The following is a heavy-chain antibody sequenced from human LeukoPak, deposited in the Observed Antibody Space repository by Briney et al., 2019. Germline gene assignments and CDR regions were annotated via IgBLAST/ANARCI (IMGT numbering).Heavy chain of an antibody. J-gene: IGHJ5*02. CDR2: IYSGGST. CDR1: GFTVSRNY. D-gene: IGHD2-2*01. Sequence: GGSLRLSCAASGFTVSRNYMSWVRQAPGKGLEWVSVIYSGGSTYYADSVKGRFTISRDNSKNTLYLQMNSLRAEDTAVYYCARERNRYCTTTSCHTVNWFDPWGQGTLVIVSS. CDR3: ARERNRYCTTTSCHTVNWFDP. V-gene: IGHV3-66*01.